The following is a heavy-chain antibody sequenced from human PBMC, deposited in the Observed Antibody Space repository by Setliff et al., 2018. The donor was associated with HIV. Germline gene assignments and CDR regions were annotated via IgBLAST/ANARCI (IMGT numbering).Heavy chain of an antibody. V-gene: IGHV4-34*01. CDR3: ATIDGRWAPPQYYFDS. CDR2: INQSGST. CDR1: GRSLSGYY. Sequence: SETLSLTCAVYGRSLSGYYWSWIRQPPGKGLEWIGEINQSGSTNYNPSLKSRVTISVDTSKNQFSLKLSSVTAADTAIYYCATIDGRWAPPQYYFDSWGLGTLVTVSS. J-gene: IGHJ4*02. D-gene: IGHD1-26*01.